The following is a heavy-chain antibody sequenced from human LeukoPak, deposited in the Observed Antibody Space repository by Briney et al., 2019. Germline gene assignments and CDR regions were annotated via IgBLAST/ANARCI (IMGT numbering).Heavy chain of an antibody. D-gene: IGHD2-21*02. CDR2: ISSSSSTI. V-gene: IGHV3-48*01. CDR1: GFAFSSYS. Sequence: GGSLRLSCAASGFAFSSYSMNWVRQAPGKGLEWVSYISSSSSTIYYADSVKGRFTISRDNAKNSLYLQMNSLRAEDTAVYYCAKSHHVTAIDYWGQGTLATVSS. J-gene: IGHJ4*02. CDR3: AKSHHVTAIDY.